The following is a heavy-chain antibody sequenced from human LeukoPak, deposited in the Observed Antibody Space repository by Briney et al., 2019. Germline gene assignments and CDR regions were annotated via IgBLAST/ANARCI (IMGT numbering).Heavy chain of an antibody. D-gene: IGHD3-22*01. CDR3: ARLIASRITMIVVVPYYFDY. Sequence: GGSLRLSCVASGFTFSNYWMSWVRQAPGKGLGWVANIKQDGSEKYYVDSVKGRFTISRDNAKKSLYLQMNSLRAEDTAVYYCARLIASRITMIVVVPYYFDYWGQGTLVTVSS. CDR2: IKQDGSEK. J-gene: IGHJ4*02. CDR1: GFTFSNYW. V-gene: IGHV3-7*01.